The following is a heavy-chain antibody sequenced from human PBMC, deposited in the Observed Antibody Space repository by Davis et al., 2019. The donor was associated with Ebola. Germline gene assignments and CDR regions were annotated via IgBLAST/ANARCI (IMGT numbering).Heavy chain of an antibody. D-gene: IGHD2-15*01. CDR3: ARRYCSGGSCYGCFDY. J-gene: IGHJ4*02. V-gene: IGHV3-74*01. CDR1: GFTFSSYW. Sequence: HTGGSLRLSCAVSGFTFSSYWMHWVRQAPGKGLVWVSRINSDATTTDYADSVRGRFTISRDNAKNTLYLQMNSLRAEDTAVYYCARRYCSGGSCYGCFDYWGQGTLVTVSS. CDR2: INSDATTT.